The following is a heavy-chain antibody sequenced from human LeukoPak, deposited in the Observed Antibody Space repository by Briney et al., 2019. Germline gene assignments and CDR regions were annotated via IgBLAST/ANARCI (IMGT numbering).Heavy chain of an antibody. CDR3: ASHLNCSSTSCPMDV. V-gene: IGHV5-51*01. J-gene: IGHJ6*04. Sequence: GESLKISCKGSGHSFTSYWIGWVRQMPGKGLEWMGIIYPGDSDTRYSPSFQGQVTISADKSISTAYLQWSSLKASDTAMYYCASHLNCSSTSCPMDVWGKGTTVTVSS. D-gene: IGHD2-2*01. CDR1: GHSFTSYW. CDR2: IYPGDSDT.